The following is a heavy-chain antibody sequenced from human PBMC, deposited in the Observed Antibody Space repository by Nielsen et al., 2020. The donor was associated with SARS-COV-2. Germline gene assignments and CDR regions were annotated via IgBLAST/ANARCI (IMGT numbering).Heavy chain of an antibody. J-gene: IGHJ4*02. Sequence: SETLSLTCTVSGGSMSNSNYYWGWIRQPPGRGLEWIGGIHYTGSTYYNPSLTSRATISVDTSKKQFSLRLSSVTVADTAVYYCARQSRWLANFDYWGQGTLVTVSS. CDR3: ARQSRWLANFDY. D-gene: IGHD6-19*01. V-gene: IGHV4-39*01. CDR2: IHYTGST. CDR1: GGSMSNSNYY.